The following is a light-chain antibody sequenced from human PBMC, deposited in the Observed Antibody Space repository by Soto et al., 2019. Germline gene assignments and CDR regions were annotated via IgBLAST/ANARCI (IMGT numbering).Light chain of an antibody. J-gene: IGKJ3*01. CDR2: GAS. CDR1: QTISNY. CDR3: QQSYSSPYT. V-gene: IGKV1-39*01. Sequence: DIQMTQSPSSLSASVGDRVTITCRASQTISNYLNWYQQKSGKAPKVLIYGASRLQSGVPSRYSGSGVGTDFTLTITGLPPEASAPYSCQQSYSSPYTFGPGTKVDIK.